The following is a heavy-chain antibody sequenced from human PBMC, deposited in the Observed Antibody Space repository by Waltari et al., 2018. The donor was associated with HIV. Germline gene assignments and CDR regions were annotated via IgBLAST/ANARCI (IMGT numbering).Heavy chain of an antibody. CDR2: IIPVVGTT. J-gene: IGHJ6*02. D-gene: IGHD3-16*01. CDR3: ASPISPGGMYYYGMDV. Sequence: QVQLVQSGAEVKKPGSSVKVSCQASGAPFTSDAISWVRQAPGQGLEWMGGIIPVVGTTNYAQKFQGRVTITADESTSTAYMELSSLRSEDTAVYYCASPISPGGMYYYGMDVWGQGTTVTVSS. CDR1: GAPFTSDA. V-gene: IGHV1-69*12.